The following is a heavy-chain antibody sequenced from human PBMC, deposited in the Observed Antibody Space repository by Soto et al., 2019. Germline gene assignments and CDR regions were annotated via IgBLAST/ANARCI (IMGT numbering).Heavy chain of an antibody. CDR1: GFTFSSYG. CDR3: AKDGYYGSGSYRGMDV. CDR2: ISYDGSNK. J-gene: IGHJ6*02. V-gene: IGHV3-30*18. D-gene: IGHD3-10*01. Sequence: PGGSLRLSCAASGFTFSSYGMHWVRQAPGKGLEWVAVISYDGSNKYYADSVKGRFTISRDNSKNTLYLQMNSLRAEDTAVYYCAKDGYYGSGSYRGMDVWGQGTTVTVSS.